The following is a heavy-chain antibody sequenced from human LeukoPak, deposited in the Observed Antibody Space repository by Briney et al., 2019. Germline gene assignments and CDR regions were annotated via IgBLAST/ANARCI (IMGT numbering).Heavy chain of an antibody. V-gene: IGHV3-23*01. D-gene: IGHD3-3*01. J-gene: IGHJ4*02. CDR1: GFTFSSYA. Sequence: RTGGSLRLSCAASGFTFSSYAMSWVRQAPGKGLEWVSAISGSGGSTYYADSVKGRFTISRDNSKNTLYLQMNSLRAEDTAVYYCAKDPSGVLGTILGSYFDYWGQGTLVTVSS. CDR3: AKDPSGVLGTILGSYFDY. CDR2: ISGSGGST.